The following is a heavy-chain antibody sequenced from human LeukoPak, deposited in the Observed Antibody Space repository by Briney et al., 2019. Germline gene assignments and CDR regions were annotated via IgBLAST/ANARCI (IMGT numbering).Heavy chain of an antibody. D-gene: IGHD3-10*01. CDR2: ISHSGGT. Sequence: SETLSLTCTVSGGSISSGDYYWSWIRQPPGKGLEWIAYISHSGGTYYNPSFKSRATISLDTSRNQFSLKLSSVTAADTAVYYCASARHYYGSRLDYWGQGTLVTVSS. J-gene: IGHJ4*02. CDR3: ASARHYYGSRLDY. V-gene: IGHV4-30-4*01. CDR1: GGSISSGDYY.